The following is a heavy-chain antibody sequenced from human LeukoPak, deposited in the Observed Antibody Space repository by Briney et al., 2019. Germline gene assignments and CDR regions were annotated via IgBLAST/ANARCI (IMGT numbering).Heavy chain of an antibody. Sequence: TASETLSLTCTVSGGSISSYYWSWIRQPAGKGLEWIGRIYTSGSTNYNPSLKSRVTMSVDTSKNQFSLKLSSVTAADTAVYYCARDLMTTVAIRYFDYWGQGTLVTVSS. J-gene: IGHJ4*02. V-gene: IGHV4-4*07. D-gene: IGHD4-23*01. CDR1: GGSISSYY. CDR2: IYTSGST. CDR3: ARDLMTTVAIRYFDY.